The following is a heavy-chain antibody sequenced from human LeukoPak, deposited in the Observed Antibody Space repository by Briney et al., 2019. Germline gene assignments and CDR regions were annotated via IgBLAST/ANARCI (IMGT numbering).Heavy chain of an antibody. V-gene: IGHV4-59*01. CDR3: ERDLWFGELSSDAFDI. CDR1: GGSISSYY. Sequence: SETLSLTCTVSGGSISSYYWSWIRQTPGKGLEWIGYIYHSGSTNYNPSLKSRVTISEDTSKNQFSLKLSSVTAADTAVYCCERDLWFGELSSDAFDIWGQGTMVTVSS. J-gene: IGHJ3*02. D-gene: IGHD3-10*01. CDR2: IYHSGST.